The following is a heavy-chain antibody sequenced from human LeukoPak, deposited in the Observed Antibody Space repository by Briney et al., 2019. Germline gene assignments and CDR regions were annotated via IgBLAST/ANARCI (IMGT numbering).Heavy chain of an antibody. D-gene: IGHD2-21*01. J-gene: IGHJ4*02. CDR2: MYSGGST. CDR3: VRGSSFGEGFDY. Sequence: GGSLRLSCAASGFTVSTNYMSWVRQAPGKGLEWVSVMYSGGSTYYADSVKGRFTLSRDNSKNTLSLQMNSLRAEDTAVYYCVRGSSFGEGFDYWGQGTLVTVSS. V-gene: IGHV3-53*01. CDR1: GFTVSTNY.